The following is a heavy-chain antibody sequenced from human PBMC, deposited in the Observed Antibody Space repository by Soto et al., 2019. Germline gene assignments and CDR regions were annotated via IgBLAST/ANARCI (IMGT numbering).Heavy chain of an antibody. CDR2: IYTSGST. D-gene: IGHD1-20*01. J-gene: IGHJ5*02. CDR3: ARDRANNWNRNWFDP. Sequence: PSETLSLTCTVSGGSISSYYCSWIRQPAGKGLEWIGRIYTSGSTNYNPSLKSRVTMSVDTSKNQFSLKLSSVTAADTAVYYCARDRANNWNRNWFDPWGQGTLVTVSS. CDR1: GGSISSYY. V-gene: IGHV4-4*07.